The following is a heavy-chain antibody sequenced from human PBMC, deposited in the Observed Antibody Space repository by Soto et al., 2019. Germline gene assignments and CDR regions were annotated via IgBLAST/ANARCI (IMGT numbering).Heavy chain of an antibody. CDR3: ARSIAAAGLHYFDY. V-gene: IGHV3-13*01. Sequence: PGGSLRLSCAASGFTFRSYDIHWVRQATGKGLEWVSAIGTAGDTYYPGSVKGRFTISRENAKNSLYLQMNSLRAGDTAVYYCARSIAAAGLHYFDYWGQGTLVTVSS. CDR2: IGTAGDT. CDR1: GFTFRSYD. D-gene: IGHD6-13*01. J-gene: IGHJ4*02.